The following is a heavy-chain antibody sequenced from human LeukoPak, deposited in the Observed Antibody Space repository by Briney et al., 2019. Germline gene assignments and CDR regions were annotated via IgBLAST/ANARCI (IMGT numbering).Heavy chain of an antibody. V-gene: IGHV4-34*01. J-gene: IGHJ5*02. Sequence: SETLSLTCAVYGGSFSGYYWSWIRQPPGKGLEWIGEINHGGSTNYNPSLKSRVTISVDTSKNQFSLKLSSVTAADTAVYYCARGGPYYDILTGYYPDNWFDPWGQGTLVTVSS. CDR2: INHGGST. CDR1: GGSFSGYY. D-gene: IGHD3-9*01. CDR3: ARGGPYYDILTGYYPDNWFDP.